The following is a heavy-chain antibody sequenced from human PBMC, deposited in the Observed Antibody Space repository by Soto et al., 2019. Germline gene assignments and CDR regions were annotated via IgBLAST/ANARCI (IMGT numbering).Heavy chain of an antibody. CDR1: GFTFSSYS. D-gene: IGHD6-19*01. V-gene: IGHV3-48*01. J-gene: IGHJ6*01. CDR2: ISSSSSTM. CDR3: ARDSSGWYLSSYYYYGMDV. Sequence: TASGFTFSSYSMNWVRQAPGKGLEWVSYISSSSSTMFYADSVKGRFTISRDNAKNSLYLQMNSLRAEDTGVYYCARDSSGWYLSSYYYYGMDVW.